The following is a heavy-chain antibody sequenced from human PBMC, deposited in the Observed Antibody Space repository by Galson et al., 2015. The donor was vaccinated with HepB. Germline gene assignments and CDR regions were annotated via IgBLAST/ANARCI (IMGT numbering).Heavy chain of an antibody. J-gene: IGHJ4*02. D-gene: IGHD5-24*01. Sequence: SVKVSCKASGGTFSSYAISWVRQAPGQGLEWMGGIIPILGIANYAQKFQGRVTITADKSTSTAYMELSSLRSEDTAVYYCARVIDGYTNFDYWGQGTLVTVSS. CDR3: ARVIDGYTNFDY. V-gene: IGHV1-69*10. CDR1: GGTFSSYA. CDR2: IIPILGIA.